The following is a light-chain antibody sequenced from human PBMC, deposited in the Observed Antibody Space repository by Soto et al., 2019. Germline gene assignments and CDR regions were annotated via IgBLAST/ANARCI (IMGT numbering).Light chain of an antibody. J-gene: IGKJ2*01. Sequence: VMTQSPATLSVSPGERATLFCRASQSVDISLAWYQQKPGQTPRLLIYGASTRATGIPARFSGSGSETEFTLTISSLQSEDFAVYYCQQYNNWPPYTFGQGTKLEIK. V-gene: IGKV3-15*01. CDR3: QQYNNWPPYT. CDR2: GAS. CDR1: QSVDIS.